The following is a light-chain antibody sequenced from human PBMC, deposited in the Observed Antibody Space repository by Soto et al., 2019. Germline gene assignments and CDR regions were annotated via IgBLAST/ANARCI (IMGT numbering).Light chain of an antibody. CDR1: QSVSSN. Sequence: DIVMTRSPATLSLSPGERATLSCRGSQSVSSNLAWYQLKPGQAPMLLLYGASTRATGIPARFSGSGSGTEFTLTIISLQSEDFAVYYCKQYNDWPTCGQGTKVDIK. V-gene: IGKV3-15*01. J-gene: IGKJ1*01. CDR2: GAS. CDR3: KQYNDWPT.